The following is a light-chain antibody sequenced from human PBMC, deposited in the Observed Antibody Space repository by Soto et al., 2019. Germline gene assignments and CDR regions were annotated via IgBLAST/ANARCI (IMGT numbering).Light chain of an antibody. J-gene: IGLJ1*01. CDR1: SSNIGAGYD. Sequence: QSVLTQPPSVSGAPGQRVTISCTRSSSNIGAGYDVHWYQQLPGRAPRLLIYGNSNRPSGVPDRFSGSKSGTSASLAITGLQAEDEADYYCQSYDNSLSALYVFGTGTKLTVL. CDR2: GNS. V-gene: IGLV1-40*01. CDR3: QSYDNSLSALYV.